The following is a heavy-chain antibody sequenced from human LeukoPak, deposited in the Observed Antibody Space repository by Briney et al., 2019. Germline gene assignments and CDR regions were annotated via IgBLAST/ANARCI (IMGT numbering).Heavy chain of an antibody. D-gene: IGHD6-13*01. Sequence: GGSLRLSCAAPGFTFSSYAMSWVRQAPGKGLEWVSAISGSGGSTYYADSVKGRFTISRDNAKNSLYLQMNSLRAEDTAVYYCAREWIAAADPFDYWGQGTLVTVSS. CDR2: ISGSGGST. V-gene: IGHV3-23*01. CDR3: AREWIAAADPFDY. J-gene: IGHJ4*02. CDR1: GFTFSSYA.